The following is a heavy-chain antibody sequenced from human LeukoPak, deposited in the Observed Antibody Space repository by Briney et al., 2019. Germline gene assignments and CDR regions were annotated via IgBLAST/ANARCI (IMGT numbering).Heavy chain of an antibody. V-gene: IGHV1-46*01. CDR2: INPSGGST. Sequence: GASVKVSCKESGYTFTSYYMHWVRQAPGQGLEWMGIINPSGGSTSYAQKFQGRVTMTRDTSTSTVYMELSSLRSEDTAVYYCARDKVAQSPYWYFDLWGRGTLVTVSS. CDR3: ARDKVAQSPYWYFDL. CDR1: GYTFTSYY. J-gene: IGHJ2*01. D-gene: IGHD5-12*01.